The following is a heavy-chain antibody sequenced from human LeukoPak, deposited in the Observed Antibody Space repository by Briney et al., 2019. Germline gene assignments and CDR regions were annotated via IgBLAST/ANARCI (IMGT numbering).Heavy chain of an antibody. Sequence: GGSPRLSCAASGFTFSNAWMSWVRQAPGKGLEWVGRIKSKTDGGTTDYAAPVKGRFTISRDDSKNTLYLQMNSLKTEDTAVYYCTTGSSSAYYSNYYYYGMDVWGQGTTVTVSS. J-gene: IGHJ6*02. CDR2: IKSKTDGGTT. CDR3: TTGSSSAYYSNYYYYGMDV. D-gene: IGHD4-4*01. V-gene: IGHV3-15*01. CDR1: GFTFSNAW.